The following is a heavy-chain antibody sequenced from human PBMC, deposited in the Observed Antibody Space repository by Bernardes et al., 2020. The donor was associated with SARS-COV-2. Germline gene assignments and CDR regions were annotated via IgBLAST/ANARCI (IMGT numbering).Heavy chain of an antibody. CDR3: ARESDWNYVFDY. J-gene: IGHJ4*02. CDR2: ISAYNGNT. D-gene: IGHD1-7*01. Sequence: ASVEVSCKASGYTFTSYGITWVRQAPGQGLEWMGWISAYNGNTNYAQKVQGRVTMTTDTSTSTAYMELRSLRAEDTAVYFCARESDWNYVFDYWGQGTLVTVSS. V-gene: IGHV1-18*01. CDR1: GYTFTSYG.